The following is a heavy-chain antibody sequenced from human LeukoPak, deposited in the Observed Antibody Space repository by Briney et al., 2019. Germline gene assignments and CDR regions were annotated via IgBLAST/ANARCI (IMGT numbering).Heavy chain of an antibody. CDR3: ARQGDYSGYQAFDY. V-gene: IGHV4-4*07. CDR1: GGSISSYY. D-gene: IGHD5-12*01. CDR2: IYTSGST. Sequence: SETLSLTCTVSGGSISSYYWSWIRQPAGKGLEWIGRIYTSGSTNYNPPLKSRVTISVDTSKNHFSLKLSSVTAADTAVYYCARQGDYSGYQAFDYWGQGTLVTVSS. J-gene: IGHJ4*02.